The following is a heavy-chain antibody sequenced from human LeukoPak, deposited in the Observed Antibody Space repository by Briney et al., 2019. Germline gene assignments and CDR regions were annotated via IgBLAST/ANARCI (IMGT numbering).Heavy chain of an antibody. Sequence: GASVKVSCKASGGTFSSYAMTWVRQAPGKGLEWVSSISVNGGTTYYADSVKGRFTISRDSSKNTLYLQMNSLRAEDTAVYYCVKGGGNVRRYFEYWGQGTLVTVSS. V-gene: IGHV3-23*01. D-gene: IGHD4-23*01. CDR3: VKGGGNVRRYFEY. CDR2: ISVNGGTT. CDR1: GGTFSSYA. J-gene: IGHJ4*02.